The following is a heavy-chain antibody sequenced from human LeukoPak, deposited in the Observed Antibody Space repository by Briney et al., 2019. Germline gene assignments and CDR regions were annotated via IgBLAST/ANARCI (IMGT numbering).Heavy chain of an antibody. Sequence: SETLSLTCAVSGGSISSGGYSWSWIRQPPGKGLEWIGYIYHSGSTYYNPSLKSRVTISVDRSKNQFSLKLSSVTAADTAMYYCARAYGDQPFDYWGQGTLVTVSS. CDR2: IYHSGST. J-gene: IGHJ4*02. CDR1: GGSISSGGYS. CDR3: ARAYGDQPFDY. V-gene: IGHV4-30-2*01. D-gene: IGHD4-17*01.